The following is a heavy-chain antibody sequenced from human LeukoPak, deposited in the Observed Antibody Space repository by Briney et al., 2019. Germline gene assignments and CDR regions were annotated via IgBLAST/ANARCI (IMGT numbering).Heavy chain of an antibody. CDR2: ISYDGSNE. CDR3: TTDNHMRYYGSGSYYNGVYFDY. D-gene: IGHD3-10*01. V-gene: IGHV3-30*04. CDR1: GFTFSSYV. J-gene: IGHJ4*02. Sequence: PGGPLRLSCAASGFTFSSYVMHWVRQAPGKGLEWVAIISYDGSNEYYADSVKGRFTISRDNSKNTLYLQMNSLRAADTAVYYCTTDNHMRYYGSGSYYNGVYFDYWGQGTLVTVSS.